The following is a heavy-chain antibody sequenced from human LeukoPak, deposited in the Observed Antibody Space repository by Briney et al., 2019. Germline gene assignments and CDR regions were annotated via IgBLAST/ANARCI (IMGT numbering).Heavy chain of an antibody. CDR1: GFTFSSYG. CDR3: ARAVGGSGYYYGMDV. CDR2: IKEDGSEK. V-gene: IGHV3-7*01. Sequence: QPGRSLRLSCAASGFTFSSYGMHWVRQAPGKGLEWVANIKEDGSEKYYVDSVKGRFTISRDNAKNSMYLQMNSLRAEDTAVYYCARAVGGSGYYYGMDVWGQGTTVTVSS. D-gene: IGHD6-19*01. J-gene: IGHJ6*02.